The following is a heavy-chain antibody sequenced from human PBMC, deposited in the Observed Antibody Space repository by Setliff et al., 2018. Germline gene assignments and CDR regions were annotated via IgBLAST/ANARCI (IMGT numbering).Heavy chain of an antibody. D-gene: IGHD4-17*01. Sequence: SVKVSCKASGGNFSSYAISWVRQAPGQGLEWMGGIIPIFGTANYAQKFQGRVTITADESTSTAYMELSSLRSEDTAVYYCARDLIDPDYGDYLSFYYYGMDVWGQGTTVTVSS. J-gene: IGHJ6*02. CDR3: ARDLIDPDYGDYLSFYYYGMDV. CDR2: IIPIFGTA. V-gene: IGHV1-69*13. CDR1: GGNFSSYA.